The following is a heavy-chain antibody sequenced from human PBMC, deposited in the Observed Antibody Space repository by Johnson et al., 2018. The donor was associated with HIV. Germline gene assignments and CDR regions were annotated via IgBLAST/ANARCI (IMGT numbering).Heavy chain of an antibody. Sequence: VQLVESGGGLVQPGGSLRLSCAASGFTVSSNYMRWVRQAPGKGLEWVSVIFSGGSTYYADSVKGRFTISRDNSKTTVYLQMHTLGAEDTAVYYCAKDRSRLHDAFDIWGQGTMVTVSS. J-gene: IGHJ3*02. CDR3: AKDRSRLHDAFDI. CDR1: GFTVSSNY. CDR2: IFSGGST. D-gene: IGHD5-24*01. V-gene: IGHV3-66*02.